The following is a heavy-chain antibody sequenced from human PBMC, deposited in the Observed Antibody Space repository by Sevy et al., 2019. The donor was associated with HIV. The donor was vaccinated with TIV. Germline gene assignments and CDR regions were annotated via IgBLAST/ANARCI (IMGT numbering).Heavy chain of an antibody. CDR1: GGTFSSYA. CDR2: IIPIFGTA. CDR3: ARWEPRENWFDP. D-gene: IGHD1-26*01. V-gene: IGHV1-69*13. J-gene: IGHJ5*02. Sequence: ASVKVSCKASGGTFSSYAISWVRQAPGQGLEWMGGIIPIFGTANYEQKFQGRVTFTANESTSTAYMELSSLRSEDTAVYYCARWEPRENWFDPWGQGTLVTVSS.